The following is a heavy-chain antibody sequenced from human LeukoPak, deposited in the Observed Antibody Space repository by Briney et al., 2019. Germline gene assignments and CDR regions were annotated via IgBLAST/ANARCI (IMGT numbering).Heavy chain of an antibody. V-gene: IGHV4-59*13. CDR1: GGSISSYY. CDR2: IYYSGST. Sequence: ASETLSLTCTVSGGSISSYYWSWIRQPPGKGLEWIGYIYYSGSTNYNPSLKSRVTISVDTSKNQFSLKLSSVTAADTAVYYCARGKKYELNWFDPWGQGTLVTVSS. D-gene: IGHD1-7*01. J-gene: IGHJ5*02. CDR3: ARGKKYELNWFDP.